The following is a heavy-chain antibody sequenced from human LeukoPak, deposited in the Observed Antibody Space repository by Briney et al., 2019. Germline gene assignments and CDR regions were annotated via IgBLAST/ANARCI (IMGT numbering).Heavy chain of an antibody. CDR3: AKVSSSGWYNLNY. D-gene: IGHD6-19*01. Sequence: TGGSLRLSCAASGFTFSSYAMSWVRQAPGKGLEWVSAISGSGSSTYYADSVKGRFTISRDNSKNTLYLQMNSLRAEDTAVYYCAKVSSSGWYNLNYWGQGTLVTVSS. V-gene: IGHV3-23*01. CDR1: GFTFSSYA. J-gene: IGHJ4*02. CDR2: ISGSGSST.